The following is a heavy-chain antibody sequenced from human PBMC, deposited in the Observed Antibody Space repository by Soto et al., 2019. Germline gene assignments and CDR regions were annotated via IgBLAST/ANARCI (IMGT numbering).Heavy chain of an antibody. V-gene: IGHV3-48*01. Sequence: GGSLRLSCAASGFTFSSYAMSWVRQAPGKGLEWVSYISSSSSTIYYADSVKGRFTISRDNAKNSLYLQMNSLRAEDTAVYYCARDDYSSSLNINYYYYYYMDVWGKGTTVTAP. CDR3: ARDDYSSSLNINYYYYYYMDV. CDR2: ISSSSSTI. CDR1: GFTFSSYA. J-gene: IGHJ6*03. D-gene: IGHD6-6*01.